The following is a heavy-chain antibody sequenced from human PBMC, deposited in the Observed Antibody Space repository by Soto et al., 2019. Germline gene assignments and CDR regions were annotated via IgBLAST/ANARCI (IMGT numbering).Heavy chain of an antibody. V-gene: IGHV4-4*07. Sequence: QVQLLESGPGLVKPSDTLSLTCNVSGASTTVYYWSWLRQSAGKGLEWIGRIYTTGNVNYNPSLRSRVTMSRDSSKNRLSLKLTSVTAADTAVYYCVRDRLNWFDPWGQGLQVTVSS. J-gene: IGHJ5*02. CDR2: IYTTGNV. CDR1: GASTTVYY. CDR3: VRDRLNWFDP.